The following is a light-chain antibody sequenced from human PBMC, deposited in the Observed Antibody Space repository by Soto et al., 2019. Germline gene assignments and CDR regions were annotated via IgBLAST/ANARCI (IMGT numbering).Light chain of an antibody. J-gene: IGKJ2*01. CDR3: QQSYNAPRYT. CDR2: AAS. V-gene: IGKV1-39*01. CDR1: QRISIY. Sequence: DIQMTQSPSSLSASVGDRVIITCRASQRISIYLNWYQQKPGKAPKLLIFAASSLQSGVPSRFSGSGSGTDFTLTISSLQPEEFATYYCQQSYNAPRYTFGQGTKLEIK.